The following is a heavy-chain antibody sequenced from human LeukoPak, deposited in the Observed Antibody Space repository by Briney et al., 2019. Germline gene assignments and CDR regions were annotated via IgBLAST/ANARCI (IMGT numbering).Heavy chain of an antibody. V-gene: IGHV4-39*07. D-gene: IGHD2-21*01. CDR2: IYYSGRT. Sequence: SETLSLTCIVSGGSISSGSYYWGWIRQPPGKGLEWIGSIYYSGRTYDNPSLESRVTISVDTSSNRFSLRLSSVTAADTAVYYCARGVVIAPQTFDYWGQGTLVTVSS. CDR1: GGSISSGSYY. CDR3: ARGVVIAPQTFDY. J-gene: IGHJ4*02.